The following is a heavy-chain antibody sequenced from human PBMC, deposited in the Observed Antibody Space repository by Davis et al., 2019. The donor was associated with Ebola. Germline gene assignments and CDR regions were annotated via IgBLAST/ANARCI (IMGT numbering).Heavy chain of an antibody. Sequence: GGSLRLSCAASGFTFSSYAMSWVRQAPGKGLEWVSTISGSGAHPYYADSVKGRFTISRDNSKNALYLQMNSLRAEDTAVYYCATTPQYSSGQNKPFDYWGQGTLVTVSS. CDR1: GFTFSSYA. J-gene: IGHJ4*02. CDR3: ATTPQYSSGQNKPFDY. D-gene: IGHD6-19*01. CDR2: ISGSGAHP. V-gene: IGHV3-23*01.